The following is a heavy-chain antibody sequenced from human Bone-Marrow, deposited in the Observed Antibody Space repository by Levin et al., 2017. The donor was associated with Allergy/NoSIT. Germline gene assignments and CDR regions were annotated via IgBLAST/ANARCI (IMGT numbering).Heavy chain of an antibody. D-gene: IGHD4-23*01. CDR1: GGSISSSSYY. CDR3: ARTRGGNYDRREYTDDY. J-gene: IGHJ4*02. Sequence: SETLSLTCTVSGGSISSSSYYWGWIRQPPGKGLEWIGSIYYSGSTYYNPSLKSRVTISVDTSKNQFSLKLSSVTAADTAVYYCARTRGGNYDRREYTDDYWGQGTLVTVSS. CDR2: IYYSGST. V-gene: IGHV4-39*01.